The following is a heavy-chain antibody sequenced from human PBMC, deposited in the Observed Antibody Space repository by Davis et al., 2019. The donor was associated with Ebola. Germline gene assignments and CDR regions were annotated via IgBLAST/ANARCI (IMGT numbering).Heavy chain of an antibody. D-gene: IGHD6-19*01. J-gene: IGHJ4*02. Sequence: GGSLRLSCKGSGYSFTSYWIGWVRQMPWKGLEWMGIIYPGDSDTRYSPSFQGQVTISADKSISTAYLQWSSLKASDTAMYYCARGSRGIAVAGAMDYWGQGTLVTVSS. CDR2: IYPGDSDT. CDR3: ARGSRGIAVAGAMDY. V-gene: IGHV5-51*01. CDR1: GYSFTSYW.